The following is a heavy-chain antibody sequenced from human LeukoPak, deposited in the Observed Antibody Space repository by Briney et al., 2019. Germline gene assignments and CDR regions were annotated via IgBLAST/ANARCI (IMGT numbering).Heavy chain of an antibody. V-gene: IGHV4-4*07. CDR3: ARDALYCSSSSCYRYWCFDL. CDR1: GGSISGSY. J-gene: IGHJ2*01. Sequence: SSETLSLTCTVSGGSISGSYWNWVRQPAEKGLEWIGRIYTSGSTNYNPSLKSRVTMSVDTSKNQFSLKLSSVTAADTAVYYCARDALYCSSSSCYRYWCFDLWGRGTLVTVSS. CDR2: IYTSGST. D-gene: IGHD2-2*01.